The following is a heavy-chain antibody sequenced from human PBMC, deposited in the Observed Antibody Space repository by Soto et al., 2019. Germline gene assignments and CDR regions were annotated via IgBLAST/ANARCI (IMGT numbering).Heavy chain of an antibody. CDR2: IYYSGST. J-gene: IGHJ4*02. V-gene: IGHV4-31*03. CDR1: GGSSSNGGYY. D-gene: IGHD2-8*01. CDR3: ARYVRSQTYYFDY. Sequence: SLTLSLTCSVSGGSSSNGGYYCSWISQHPGKGLEWIGYIYYSGSTYYNPSLKSRVTISVDTSKNQFSLKLSSVTAADTAVYYCARYVRSQTYYFDYWGQGTLVTVSS.